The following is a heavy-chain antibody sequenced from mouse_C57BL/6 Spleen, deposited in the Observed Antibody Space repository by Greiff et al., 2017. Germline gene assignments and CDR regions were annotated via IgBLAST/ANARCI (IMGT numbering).Heavy chain of an antibody. Sequence: QVQLQQPGAELVRPGSSVKLSCKASGYTFTSYWMDWVKQRPGQGLEWIGNIYPSDSETHYNQKFKDKATLTVDKSSSTAYMQLSSLTSEDSAVYYCARETAPWYYFDYWGQGTTLTVSS. V-gene: IGHV1-61*01. J-gene: IGHJ2*01. D-gene: IGHD3-2*01. CDR1: GYTFTSYW. CDR2: IYPSDSET. CDR3: ARETAPWYYFDY.